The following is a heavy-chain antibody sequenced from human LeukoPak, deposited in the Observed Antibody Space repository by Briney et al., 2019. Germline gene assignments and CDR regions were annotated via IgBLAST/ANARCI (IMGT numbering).Heavy chain of an antibody. Sequence: SETLSLTCTVSGGSISSYYWSWIRQPPGKGLEWIGYIYTSGSTNYNPSLKSRVTISVDTSKNQFSLKLSSVTAADTAVYYCARTFYAYFDYWGQGTLVTVSS. D-gene: IGHD2/OR15-2a*01. V-gene: IGHV4-4*09. CDR1: GGSISSYY. CDR2: IYTSGST. J-gene: IGHJ4*02. CDR3: ARTFYAYFDY.